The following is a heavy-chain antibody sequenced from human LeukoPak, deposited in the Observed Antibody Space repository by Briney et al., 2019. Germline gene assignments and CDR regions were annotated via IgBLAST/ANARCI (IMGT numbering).Heavy chain of an antibody. D-gene: IGHD3-10*01. CDR1: GFTFSSYG. CDR3: ARGYYYGSGSYYNNPHFDY. J-gene: IGHJ4*02. V-gene: IGHV3-33*01. Sequence: GGSLRLSCAASGFTFSSYGMHWVRQAPGKGLEWVAVIWYDGSNKYYAGSVKGRFTISRDNSKNTLYLQMNSLRAEDTAVYYCARGYYYGSGSYYNNPHFDYWGQGTLVTVSS. CDR2: IWYDGSNK.